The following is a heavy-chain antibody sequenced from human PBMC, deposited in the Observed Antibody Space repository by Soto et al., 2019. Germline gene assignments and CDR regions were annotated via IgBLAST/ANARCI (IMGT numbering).Heavy chain of an antibody. CDR1: RFTFSPFA. V-gene: IGHV3-23*01. CDR3: AKPLGGAHPAAPYALEV. D-gene: IGHD2-2*01. Sequence: LSCAASRFTFSPFAMTWVRQTPGKGLEWVSTISGSGGTTYYAASVRGRFTISRDNSKDTLYLQMNSLRPEDTAVYYCAKPLGGAHPAAPYALEVWGPGLTV. CDR2: ISGSGGTT. J-gene: IGHJ6*02.